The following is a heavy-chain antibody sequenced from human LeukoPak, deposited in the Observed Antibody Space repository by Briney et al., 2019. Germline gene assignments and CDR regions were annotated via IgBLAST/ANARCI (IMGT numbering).Heavy chain of an antibody. V-gene: IGHV5-51*01. CDR2: IYPGDSDT. Sequence: GESLKISCKGSGYSFITYWIGWVRQMPGKGLEWMGIIYPGDSDTRYSPSFQRQVTISADKSISTAYLQWSSLKASDTAMYYCARPIARAASDAFDIWGQGTMVTVSS. D-gene: IGHD6-19*01. CDR3: ARPIARAASDAFDI. J-gene: IGHJ3*02. CDR1: GYSFITYW.